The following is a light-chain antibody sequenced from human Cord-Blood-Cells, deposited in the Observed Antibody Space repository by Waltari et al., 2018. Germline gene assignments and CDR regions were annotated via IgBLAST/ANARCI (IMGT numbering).Light chain of an antibody. Sequence: EIVLTQSPATLSLSPGERATLSCRASQRVSSNLAWYQQKPGQAPILLIYDASTRATGIPARFSGSGSGTDFTLTISSLEPEDFAVYYCQQRSNWPITFGQGTRLEIK. V-gene: IGKV3-11*01. CDR2: DAS. J-gene: IGKJ5*01. CDR1: QRVSSN. CDR3: QQRSNWPIT.